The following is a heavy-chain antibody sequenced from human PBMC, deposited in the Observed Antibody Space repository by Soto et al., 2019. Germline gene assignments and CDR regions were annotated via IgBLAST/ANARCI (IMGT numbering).Heavy chain of an antibody. D-gene: IGHD2-15*01. V-gene: IGHV4-4*02. CDR1: SGSISSSNW. CDR3: ARNQGYCSGGSCYSYPLFDI. Sequence: QVQLQESGPGLVKPSGTLSLTCAVSSGSISSSNWWSWVRQPPGKGLEWIGEIYHSGSTNYNPSLKSRVTISVDKTKNQFSLNLTSVTAADTAVYYCARNQGYCSGGSCYSYPLFDIWGQGTMVTVSS. CDR2: IYHSGST. J-gene: IGHJ3*02.